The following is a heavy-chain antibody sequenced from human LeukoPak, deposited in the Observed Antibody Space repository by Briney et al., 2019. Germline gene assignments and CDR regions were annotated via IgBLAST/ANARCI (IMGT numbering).Heavy chain of an antibody. Sequence: GGSLRLSCVASGFPFSSYWMNWARQAPGQGLEWVASINHNGNVNYYVDSVKGRFTISRDNAKNSLYLQMSNLRAEDTAVYFCARGGGLDVWGQGATVTVSS. CDR2: INHNGNVN. D-gene: IGHD3-16*01. CDR1: GFPFSSYW. J-gene: IGHJ6*02. V-gene: IGHV3-7*03. CDR3: ARGGGLDV.